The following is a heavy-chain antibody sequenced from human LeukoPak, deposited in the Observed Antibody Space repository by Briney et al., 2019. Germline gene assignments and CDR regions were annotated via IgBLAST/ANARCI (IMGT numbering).Heavy chain of an antibody. Sequence: KGGASLKISCKCSGYSFTSYWIGWVRQMPGKGLEWMGIIYPGGSDTRYSPSFQGQVTISADKSISTAYLQWSSLKASDTAMYYCARLPYCTNGVCYTISSAFDIWGQGTMVTVSS. CDR3: ARLPYCTNGVCYTISSAFDI. CDR2: IYPGGSDT. V-gene: IGHV5-51*01. D-gene: IGHD2-8*01. CDR1: GYSFTSYW. J-gene: IGHJ3*02.